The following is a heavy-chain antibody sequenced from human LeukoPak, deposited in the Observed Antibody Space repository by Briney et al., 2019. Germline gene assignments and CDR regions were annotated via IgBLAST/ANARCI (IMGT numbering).Heavy chain of an antibody. Sequence: GGSLRLSCAASGFTFSSYWMHWVRQAPGKGLVRVSRINSDGSSTSYADSVKGRFTISRDNAKNTLYLQMNSLRAEDTAVYYCARDRVLRYSLWGQGTLVTVSS. CDR1: GFTFSSYW. CDR3: ARDRVLRYSL. CDR2: INSDGSST. V-gene: IGHV3-74*01. D-gene: IGHD3-9*01. J-gene: IGHJ4*02.